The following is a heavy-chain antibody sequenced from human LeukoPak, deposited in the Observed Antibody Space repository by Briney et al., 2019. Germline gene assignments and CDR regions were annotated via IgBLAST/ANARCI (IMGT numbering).Heavy chain of an antibody. V-gene: IGHV4-38-2*01. CDR1: GSSINTNSY. Sequence: PSETLSLTCSVSGSSINTNSYWAWIRPTPGTGLEWIGSSHHGGNTYYHPSLKSRVTISIDMSKNQFSLELYSVTAADTAVYYCARWLGKGFDMWGQGTVVTVSS. J-gene: IGHJ3*02. D-gene: IGHD3-22*01. CDR2: SHHGGNT. CDR3: ARWLGKGFDM.